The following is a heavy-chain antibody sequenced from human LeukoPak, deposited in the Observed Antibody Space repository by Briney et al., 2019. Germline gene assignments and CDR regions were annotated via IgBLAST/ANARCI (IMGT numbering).Heavy chain of an antibody. CDR3: ARATVTTALLDY. CDR2: IYTSGST. V-gene: IGHV4-61*02. Sequence: SQTLSLTCTVSGGSISSGSYYWSWIRQPAGKGLEWIGRIYTSGSTNYNPSLQSRVTISVDTSKNQFSLKLSSVTAADTAVYYCARATVTTALLDYWGQGTLVTVSS. CDR1: GGSISSGSYY. J-gene: IGHJ4*02. D-gene: IGHD4-17*01.